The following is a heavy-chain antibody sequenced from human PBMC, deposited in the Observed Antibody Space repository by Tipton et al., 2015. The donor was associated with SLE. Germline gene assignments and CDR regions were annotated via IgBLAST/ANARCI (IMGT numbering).Heavy chain of an antibody. CDR1: GGSISTYY. CDR2: IYYSGST. Sequence: GLVKPSETLSLTCTVSGGSISTYYWSWIRQPPGKGLEWIGYIYYSGSTNCNPSLKSRVTISVDTSKNQFSLKLRSVTAADTAVYYCARLGWYSPPDYWGQGTLVTVFS. D-gene: IGHD6-13*01. V-gene: IGHV4-59*12. J-gene: IGHJ4*02. CDR3: ARLGWYSPPDY.